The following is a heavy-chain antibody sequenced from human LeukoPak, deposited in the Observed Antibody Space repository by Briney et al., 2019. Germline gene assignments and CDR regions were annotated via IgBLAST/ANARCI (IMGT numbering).Heavy chain of an antibody. J-gene: IGHJ4*02. D-gene: IGHD6-19*01. Sequence: SETLSLTCTVSGGSISSYYWSWIRQPPGKGLEWIGYIYYSGSTNYNPSLKSRVTISVDTSKNQFSLKLSSVTAADTAVYYCARVEVAGTLLLDYWGQGTLVTVSS. CDR1: GGSISSYY. CDR3: ARVEVAGTLLLDY. V-gene: IGHV4-59*01. CDR2: IYYSGST.